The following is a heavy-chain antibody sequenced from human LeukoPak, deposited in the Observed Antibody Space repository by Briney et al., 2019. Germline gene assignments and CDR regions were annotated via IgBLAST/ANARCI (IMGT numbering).Heavy chain of an antibody. V-gene: IGHV3-21*01. CDR2: ISSSSSYI. CDR3: ARGSGFDY. Sequence: GGSLRLSCAASGFTFSSYRMNWVRRAPGKGLEWVSSISSSSSYIYYADSVKGRFTISRDNAKNTLYLQMNSLRAEDTAVYYCARGSGFDYWGQGTLVTVSS. CDR1: GFTFSSYR. J-gene: IGHJ4*02. D-gene: IGHD3-10*01.